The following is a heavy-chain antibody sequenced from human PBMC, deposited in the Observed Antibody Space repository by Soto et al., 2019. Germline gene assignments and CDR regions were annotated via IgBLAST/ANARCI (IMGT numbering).Heavy chain of an antibody. Sequence: QVQLVQSGAEVKKPGSSVKVSCKAFGGTFSSYAISWVRQAPRQGLEWMGGIIPIFGTANYAQKFQGRVTITADESTSTAYMELSSLRSEDTSVYYCARVVTVVKSFHYWYFDLGGRGTLVTVSS. CDR1: GGTFSSYA. V-gene: IGHV1-69*12. J-gene: IGHJ2*01. CDR2: IIPIFGTA. CDR3: ARVVTVVKSFHYWYFDL. D-gene: IGHD2-15*01.